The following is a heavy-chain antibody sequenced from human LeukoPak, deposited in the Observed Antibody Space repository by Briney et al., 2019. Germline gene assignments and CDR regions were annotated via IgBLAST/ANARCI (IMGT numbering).Heavy chain of an antibody. J-gene: IGHJ3*02. CDR2: ISWNSGSI. V-gene: IGHV3-9*01. D-gene: IGHD3-22*01. Sequence: GGSLRLSCAASGFTLSTYAMSWVRQAPGKGLEWVSGISWNSGSIGYADSVKGRFTISRDNAKNSLYLQMNRLRAEDTALYYCAKNDYYDSSGYTLPFDIWGQGTMVTVSS. CDR1: GFTLSTYA. CDR3: AKNDYYDSSGYTLPFDI.